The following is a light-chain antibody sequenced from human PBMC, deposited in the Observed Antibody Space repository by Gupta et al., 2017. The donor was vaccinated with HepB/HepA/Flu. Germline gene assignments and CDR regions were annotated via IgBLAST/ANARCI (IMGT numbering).Light chain of an antibody. V-gene: IGLV1-47*01. CDR2: GNN. Sequence: QSVLPNPPFACRTPGQRHTLSCYGRSSNIGSHNVNWYQQLPGTAPNLLIYGNNQRPSGVPDRFSGSKSGTSASLAISGLRSEDEADYYCAAWDDSLSGRVFGGGTKLTVL. CDR3: AAWDDSLSGRV. CDR1: SSNIGSHN. J-gene: IGLJ3*02.